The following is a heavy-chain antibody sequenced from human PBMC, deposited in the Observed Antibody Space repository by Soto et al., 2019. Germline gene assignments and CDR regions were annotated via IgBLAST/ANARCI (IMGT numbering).Heavy chain of an antibody. J-gene: IGHJ4*02. CDR1: GFTFNTYG. D-gene: IGHD2-2*02. Sequence: GGSLRLSCAASGFTFNTYGMHWVRQAPGKGLEWVAVISYDGSEKYYVDSVKGRSTISKDNSKNTLYLQMNSLRPEDTAVYYCAKSXNFYCSSPNCYKYYFDHWGQGTRVTVSS. CDR3: AKSXNFYCSSPNCYKYYFDH. CDR2: ISYDGSEK. V-gene: IGHV3-30*18.